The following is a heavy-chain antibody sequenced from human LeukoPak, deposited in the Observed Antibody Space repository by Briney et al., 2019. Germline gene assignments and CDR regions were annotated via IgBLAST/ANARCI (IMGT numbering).Heavy chain of an antibody. Sequence: PGGSLRLSCAASGFKLSSYMLNWVRQAPGKGLEWVSSISSTGSYLYYADSVKGRFTVSRDNPGNTLYLQMNSLRADDTAVYYCARSEIQLWALFDYWGQGTLVTVSS. CDR3: ARSEIQLWALFDY. CDR1: GFKLSSYM. CDR2: ISSTGSYL. J-gene: IGHJ4*02. D-gene: IGHD5-18*01. V-gene: IGHV3-21*04.